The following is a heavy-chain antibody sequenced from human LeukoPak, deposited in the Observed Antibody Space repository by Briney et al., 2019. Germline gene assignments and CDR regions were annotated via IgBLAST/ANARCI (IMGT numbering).Heavy chain of an antibody. CDR3: AKDRGTFLGIAHNWFDP. D-gene: IGHD1-26*01. CDR1: GFTFSIYA. J-gene: IGHJ5*02. V-gene: IGHV3-23*01. CDR2: ISGYGGST. Sequence: GGSLRLSCAASGFTFSIYAMSWVRQATGKGPEWVSGISGYGGSTYYADSVKGRFTISRDNSKNTLYLQMSSLRVDDTAVYYCAKDRGTFLGIAHNWFDPWGQRTLVLVSS.